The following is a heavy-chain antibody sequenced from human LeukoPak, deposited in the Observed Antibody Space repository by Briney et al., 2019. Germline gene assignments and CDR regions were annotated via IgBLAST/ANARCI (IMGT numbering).Heavy chain of an antibody. CDR3: AKDIGYGDYGGFDY. J-gene: IGHJ4*02. CDR2: ISGSGGST. Sequence: GGSLRLSCAASGFTFSSYAMSWVRQAPGKGLEWVSAISGSGGSTYYADSVKGRFTISRDNSKNTLYPQMNSLRAEDTAVYYCAKDIGYGDYGGFDYWGQGTLVTVSS. D-gene: IGHD4-17*01. V-gene: IGHV3-23*01. CDR1: GFTFSSYA.